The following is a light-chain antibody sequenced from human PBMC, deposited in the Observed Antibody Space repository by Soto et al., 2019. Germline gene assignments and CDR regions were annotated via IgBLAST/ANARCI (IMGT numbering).Light chain of an antibody. CDR3: QQYSHLIT. J-gene: IGKJ5*01. CDR1: QSISSY. CDR2: AAS. V-gene: IGKV1-39*01. Sequence: DIQMTQSPCSLSASVGDRVTITCRASQSISSYLNWYQQKPGKAPKLLIYAASSLQSGVPSRFSGSGSGTDFTFTISSLQPEDIATYYCQQYSHLITFGQGTRLEIK.